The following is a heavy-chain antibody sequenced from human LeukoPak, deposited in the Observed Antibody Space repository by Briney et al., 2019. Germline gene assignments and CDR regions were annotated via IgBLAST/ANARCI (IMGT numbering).Heavy chain of an antibody. V-gene: IGHV4-39*01. CDR3: ARVIYFDY. D-gene: IGHD2/OR15-2a*01. Sequence: SETLSLTCTASGGSISSSSYYWGWIRQPPGKGLEWIGSIYYSGSTYYNPSLKSRVTISVDTSKNQFSLKLSSVTAADTAVYYCARVIYFDYWGQGTLVTVSS. CDR2: IYYSGST. J-gene: IGHJ4*02. CDR1: GGSISSSSYY.